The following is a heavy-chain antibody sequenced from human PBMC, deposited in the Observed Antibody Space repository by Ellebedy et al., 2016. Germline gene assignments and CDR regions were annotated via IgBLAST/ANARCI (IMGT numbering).Heavy chain of an antibody. CDR1: GGSISSYY. V-gene: IGHV4-59*01. J-gene: IGHJ2*01. CDR3: ARAPRSCIPYRDCFQYWYFDL. D-gene: IGHD2-21*02. CDR2: IYYSGST. Sequence: SETLSLTXTVSGGSISSYYWSWIRQPPGKGLEWIGYIYYSGSTNYNPSLKSRVTISVDTSKNQFSLKLSSVTAGDTAVYYCARAPRSCIPYRDCFQYWYFDLWGRGTLVTVSS.